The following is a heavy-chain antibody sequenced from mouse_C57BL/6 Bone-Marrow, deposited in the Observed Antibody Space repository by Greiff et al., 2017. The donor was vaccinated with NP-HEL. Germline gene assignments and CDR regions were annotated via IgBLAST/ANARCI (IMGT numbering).Heavy chain of an antibody. J-gene: IGHJ4*01. D-gene: IGHD2-4*01. CDR1: GYTFTSYW. Sequence: QVQLQQPGAELVKPGASVKLSCKASGYTFTSYWMHWVKQRPGQGLEWIGMIHPNSGSTNYNEKFKSKATLTVDKSSSTAYMQLSSLTSEDSAVYYCARRGVYYEGYYAMEYWGQGTSVTVSS. CDR3: ARRGVYYEGYYAMEY. V-gene: IGHV1-64*01. CDR2: IHPNSGST.